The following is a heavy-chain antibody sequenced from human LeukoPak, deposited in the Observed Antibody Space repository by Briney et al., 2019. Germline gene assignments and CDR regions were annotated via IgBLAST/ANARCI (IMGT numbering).Heavy chain of an antibody. CDR1: GYSFTSYW. CDR3: ARREGSSSWYDYYFDY. CDR2: IYPGDSDT. J-gene: IGHJ4*02. Sequence: GESLKISCKGSGYSFTSYWIGWVRQMPGKGLEWMGIIYPGDSDTRYSPSFQGQVTISADKSISTAYLQWSSLKASDTAMYYCARREGSSSWYDYYFDYWGQGTLVTVSS. V-gene: IGHV5-51*01. D-gene: IGHD6-13*01.